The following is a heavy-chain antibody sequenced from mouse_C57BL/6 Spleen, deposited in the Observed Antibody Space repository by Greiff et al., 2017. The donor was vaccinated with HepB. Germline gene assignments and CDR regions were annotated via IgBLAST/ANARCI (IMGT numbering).Heavy chain of an antibody. D-gene: IGHD2-2*01. Sequence: EVKVEESGAGLVKPGGSLKLSCAASGFTFSSYAMSWVRQTPEKRLEWVAYISSGGDYIYYADTVKGRFTISRDNARNTLYRQMSSLKSEDTAMYYVTRALYGYDAAWCAYWGQGTLVTVSA. CDR1: GFTFSSYA. CDR2: ISSGGDYI. J-gene: IGHJ3*01. V-gene: IGHV5-9-1*02. CDR3: TRALYGYDAAWCAY.